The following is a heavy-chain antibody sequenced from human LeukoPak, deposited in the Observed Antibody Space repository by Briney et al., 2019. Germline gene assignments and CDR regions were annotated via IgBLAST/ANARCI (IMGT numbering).Heavy chain of an antibody. Sequence: VASVKVSCKASGYTFTSYGISWVRQAPGQGLEWMGWISAYNGNTNYAQKLQGRVTMTTDTSTSTAYMELRSLRSDDTAVYYCARDSVPNYYGSGSYYYWGQGTLVTVSS. CDR3: ARDSVPNYYGSGSYYY. J-gene: IGHJ4*02. CDR2: ISAYNGNT. D-gene: IGHD3-10*01. CDR1: GYTFTSYG. V-gene: IGHV1-18*01.